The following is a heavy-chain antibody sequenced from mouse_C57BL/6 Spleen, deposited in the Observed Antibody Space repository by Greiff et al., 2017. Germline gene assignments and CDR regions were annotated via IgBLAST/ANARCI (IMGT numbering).Heavy chain of an antibody. Sequence: VQLQQPGAELVKPGASVKLSCKASGYTFTSYWMHWVKQRPGQGLEWIGMIHPNSGSTNYNEKFKSKATLTVDKSSSTAYMQLSSLTSEDSAIYYCASMNYDYDWFAYWGQGTLVTVSA. CDR1: GYTFTSYW. V-gene: IGHV1-64*01. D-gene: IGHD2-4*01. CDR3: ASMNYDYDWFAY. CDR2: IHPNSGST. J-gene: IGHJ3*01.